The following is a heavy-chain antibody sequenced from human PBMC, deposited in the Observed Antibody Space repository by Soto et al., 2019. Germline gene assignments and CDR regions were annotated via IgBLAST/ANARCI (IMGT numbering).Heavy chain of an antibody. Sequence: PSETLSLTCAVYGGSFSGYYWSWIRQPPGKGLEWIGEINHSGSTNYNPSLKSRVTISVDTPKNQFSLKLSSVTAADTAVYYCARGRRNGAFDIWGQGTMVTVSS. D-gene: IGHD1-1*01. CDR2: INHSGST. CDR1: GGSFSGYY. V-gene: IGHV4-34*01. J-gene: IGHJ3*02. CDR3: ARGRRNGAFDI.